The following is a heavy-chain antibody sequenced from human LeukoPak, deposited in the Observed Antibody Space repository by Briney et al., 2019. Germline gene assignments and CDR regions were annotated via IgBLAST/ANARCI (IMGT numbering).Heavy chain of an antibody. CDR1: GGTFSSYA. V-gene: IGHV1-69*05. Sequence: ASVKVSCKASGGTFSSYAISWVRQAPGQGLEWMGGIIPIFGTANYAQKFQGRVTITTDESTSTAYMELSSLRSEDTAVYYCASAPGIAVASTNDAFDIWGQGTMVTVSS. CDR3: ASAPGIAVASTNDAFDI. D-gene: IGHD6-19*01. J-gene: IGHJ3*02. CDR2: IIPIFGTA.